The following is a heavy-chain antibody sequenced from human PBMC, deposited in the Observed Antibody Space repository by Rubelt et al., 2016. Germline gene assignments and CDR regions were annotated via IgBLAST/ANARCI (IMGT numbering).Heavy chain of an antibody. CDR2: ISGSGGST. Sequence: SAISGSGGSTYYADSVKGRFTISRDNSKNTLYLQMNSLRAEDTAVYYCAKFKRFLEWPWGQGTLVTVSS. V-gene: IGHV3-23*01. J-gene: IGHJ5*02. D-gene: IGHD3-3*01. CDR3: AKFKRFLEWP.